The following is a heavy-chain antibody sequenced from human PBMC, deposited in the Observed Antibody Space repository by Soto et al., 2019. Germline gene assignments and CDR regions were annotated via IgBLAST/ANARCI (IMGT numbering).Heavy chain of an antibody. CDR2: IGTAGDT. Sequence: GGSLRLSCAASGFTFSSYDMHWVRQATGKGLEWVSAIGTAGDTYYPGSVKGRFTISRENAKNSLYLQMNSLRAGDTAVYYCARVAAYWYFDLLGRGTLVPVSS. CDR1: GFTFSSYD. D-gene: IGHD2-15*01. CDR3: ARVAAYWYFDL. J-gene: IGHJ2*01. V-gene: IGHV3-13*01.